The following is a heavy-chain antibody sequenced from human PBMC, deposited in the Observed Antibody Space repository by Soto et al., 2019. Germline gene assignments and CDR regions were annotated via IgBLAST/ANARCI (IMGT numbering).Heavy chain of an antibody. CDR3: ASDLAAVPGTFDS. J-gene: IGHJ4*02. Sequence: EVQLVESGGGLVKPGGSLRLSCTASAFAFNSYSMNWVRQAPGKGLEWVSSISSSSRYTYYSDSVKGRFTVSRDNAKNSLYLQMNSLRAEATAVYYCASDLAAVPGTFDSWGQGTLVTVSS. D-gene: IGHD6-19*01. CDR2: ISSSSRYT. CDR1: AFAFNSYS. V-gene: IGHV3-21*06.